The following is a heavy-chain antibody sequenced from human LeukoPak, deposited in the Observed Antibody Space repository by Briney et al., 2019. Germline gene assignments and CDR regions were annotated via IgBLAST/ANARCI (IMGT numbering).Heavy chain of an antibody. CDR3: VRDFEVPAAAPDYYYFYYMDV. D-gene: IGHD2-2*01. CDR1: GFTFSVYG. V-gene: IGHV3-48*04. J-gene: IGHJ6*03. CDR2: ISSGGTTI. Sequence: PEGSLRLSCAVSGFTFSVYGMNWVRRAPGKGLEWLSHISSGGTTIYYADSVKGRFTVSRDNVENSLFLQMNSLRVDDTAVYYCVRDFEVPAAAPDYYYFYYMDVWGTGTTVTVSS.